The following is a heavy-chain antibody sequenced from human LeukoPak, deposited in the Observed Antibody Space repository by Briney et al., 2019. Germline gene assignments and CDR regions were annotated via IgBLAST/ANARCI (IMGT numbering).Heavy chain of an antibody. V-gene: IGHV1-2*02. CDR1: GYTFTGYY. CDR3: AAHDSPDYYDSSGYYRN. CDR2: INPNSGGT. D-gene: IGHD3-22*01. J-gene: IGHJ4*02. Sequence: GASVKVSCKASGYTFTGYYMHWVRQAPGQGLEWMGWINPNSGGTNYAQKLQGRVTMTTDTSTSTAYMELRSLRSDDTAVYYCAAHDSPDYYDSSGYYRNWGQGTLVTVSS.